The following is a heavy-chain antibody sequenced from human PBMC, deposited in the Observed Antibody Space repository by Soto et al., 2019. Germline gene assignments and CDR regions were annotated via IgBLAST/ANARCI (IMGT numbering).Heavy chain of an antibody. Sequence: QAQLVQSGAEVRKPGASVKVSCKASGYTFYSHSISWVRQAPGQGLEWMGRINADTGNTQYAQKCRGRVTMTTDTTPTSMYMEMTTLRSDNTAVYYCARCIHGDDSYGMDVWGQGTPVTVS. V-gene: IGHV1-18*01. J-gene: IGHJ6*02. D-gene: IGHD5-18*01. CDR1: GYTFYSHS. CDR3: ARCIHGDDSYGMDV. CDR2: INADTGNT.